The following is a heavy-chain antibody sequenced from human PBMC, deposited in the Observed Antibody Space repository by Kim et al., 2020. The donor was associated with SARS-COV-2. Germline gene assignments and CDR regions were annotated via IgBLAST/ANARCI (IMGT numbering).Heavy chain of an antibody. J-gene: IGHJ4*02. D-gene: IGHD3-3*01. Sequence: ADSVKGRFTISRDKSKNTLYLQMNSLRAEDTAVYYCAKVDKVFGKYYFDYWGQGTLVTVSS. CDR3: AKVDKVFGKYYFDY. V-gene: IGHV3-23*01.